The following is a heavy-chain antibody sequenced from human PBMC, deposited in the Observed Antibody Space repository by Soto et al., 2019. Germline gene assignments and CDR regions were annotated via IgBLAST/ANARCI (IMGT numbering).Heavy chain of an antibody. CDR3: ANGGYDYYYYGMDV. Sequence: PGGSLRLSCAASGFTFSSYGMHWVRQAPGKGLEWVAVISYDGSNKYYADSVKGRFTISRDNSKNTLYLQMNSLRAEDTAVYYCANGGYDYYYYGMDVWGQGTTVTVSS. CDR2: ISYDGSNK. J-gene: IGHJ6*02. V-gene: IGHV3-30*18. D-gene: IGHD5-12*01. CDR1: GFTFSSYG.